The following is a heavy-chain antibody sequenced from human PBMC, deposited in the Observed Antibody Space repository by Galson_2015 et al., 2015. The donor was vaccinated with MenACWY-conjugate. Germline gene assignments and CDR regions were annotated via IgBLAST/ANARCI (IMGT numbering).Heavy chain of an antibody. J-gene: IGHJ6*03. D-gene: IGHD3-3*01. CDR3: ARGIKLYGYHCYMDV. Sequence: SETLSLTCTVSDATINTHMYYWAWVRQPPGKGLTWIASINYRGTTYFNPSLKSRVTISVDTSKNQFSLNLSSVTAADTALYYCARGIKLYGYHCYMDVWGKGTTVSVS. CDR1: DATINTHMYY. CDR2: INYRGTT. V-gene: IGHV4-39*07.